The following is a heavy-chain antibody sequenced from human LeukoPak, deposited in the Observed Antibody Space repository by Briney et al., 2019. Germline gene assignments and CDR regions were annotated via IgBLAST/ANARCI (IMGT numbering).Heavy chain of an antibody. V-gene: IGHV1-2*02. CDR3: ARGRREIAFDL. CDR2: INPKSGVT. D-gene: IGHD5-24*01. CDR1: GYTFSDYY. Sequence: ASVKVSCKASGYTFSDYYLHWVRQAPGQGLEWMGWINPKSGVTNYAQKLQGRVTMTRDTSISTAYMELSRLRSDDTAVFYCARGRREIAFDLWGQGTMVTVSS. J-gene: IGHJ3*01.